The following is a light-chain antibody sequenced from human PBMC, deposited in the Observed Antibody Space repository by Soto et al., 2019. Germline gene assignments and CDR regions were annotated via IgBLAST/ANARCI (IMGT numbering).Light chain of an antibody. J-gene: IGKJ4*01. Sequence: EIVLTQSPGTLSLSPGDRATLSYRASQSVRSTYLAWYQQKPGQAPRLLIYSASSRDTGIPDRFSGSGSGTDFTLTIGGLAPEDFAVYYCQQYGSSPRTVGGGTKVDSK. CDR2: SAS. CDR1: QSVRSTY. CDR3: QQYGSSPRT. V-gene: IGKV3-20*01.